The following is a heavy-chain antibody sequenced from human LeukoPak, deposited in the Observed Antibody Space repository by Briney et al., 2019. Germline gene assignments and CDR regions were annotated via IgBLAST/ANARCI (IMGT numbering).Heavy chain of an antibody. CDR2: IYTSGNT. CDR1: GGSISSGSYY. CDR3: ARDRYYYMDV. Sequence: SETLSLTCTVSGGSISSGSYYWSWIRQPAGKGLEWIGRIYTSGNTNYNPSLKSRVTISVDTSKNQFSLKLSSVTAADTAVYYCARDRYYYMDVWGKGTTVTVSS. J-gene: IGHJ6*03. V-gene: IGHV4-61*02.